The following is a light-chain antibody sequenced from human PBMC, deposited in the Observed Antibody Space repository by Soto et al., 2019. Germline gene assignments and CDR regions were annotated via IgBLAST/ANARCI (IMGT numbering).Light chain of an antibody. CDR2: DVF. CDR1: QSITYW. CDR3: QQYHSFSFT. J-gene: IGKJ2*01. V-gene: IGKV1-5*01. Sequence: DIRMTQSPSSLSASVGDRVTITCRASQSITYWLAWYQQKPWRAPKLLIYDVFNLQSGVPSRFSGSGSGTEFTLTISSLQPDDSATYYCQQYHSFSFTFGQGTKLEIK.